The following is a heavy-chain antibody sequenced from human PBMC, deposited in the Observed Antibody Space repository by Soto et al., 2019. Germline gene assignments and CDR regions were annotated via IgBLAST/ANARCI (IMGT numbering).Heavy chain of an antibody. CDR3: VRDYDTNPYWFFDL. Sequence: GGSLRLSCAASGFTFSVYEMSWVRQAPGRGLEWVSFITGSGGTVHYAESVKGRFTISRDNAKNSLYLQMNSLRGEDTATYYCVRDYDTNPYWFFDLWGRGTLVTVSS. J-gene: IGHJ2*01. CDR1: GFTFSVYE. CDR2: ITGSGGTV. D-gene: IGHD5-12*01. V-gene: IGHV3-48*03.